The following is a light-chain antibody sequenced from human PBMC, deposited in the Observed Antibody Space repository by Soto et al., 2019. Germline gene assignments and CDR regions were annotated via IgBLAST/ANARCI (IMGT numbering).Light chain of an antibody. CDR1: QGISSY. CDR3: QQLNSYFYT. V-gene: IGKV1-9*01. J-gene: IGKJ2*01. Sequence: DLQLTQSPSFLSASVGDRVTITCRASQGISSYLAWYQQKPGKAPKLLIYAASTLQSGVPSRFSGSGSGTEFTLTISSLQPEDFATYYCQQLNSYFYTFGQGTKLEIK. CDR2: AAS.